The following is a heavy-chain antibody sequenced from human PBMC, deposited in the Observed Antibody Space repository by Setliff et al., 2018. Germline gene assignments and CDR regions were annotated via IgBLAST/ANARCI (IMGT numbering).Heavy chain of an antibody. Sequence: PGGSLRLSCAASRFTFSSYAMSWVRQAPGKGLEWVSAISGSAGSTYYADSVKGRFTISRDNSKNTLFLEVNSLRTEDTAVYYCAKGQGQYYDSSGYYGRVLDYWGQGTLVTVSS. CDR1: RFTFSSYA. CDR2: ISGSAGST. J-gene: IGHJ4*02. CDR3: AKGQGQYYDSSGYYGRVLDY. D-gene: IGHD3-22*01. V-gene: IGHV3-23*01.